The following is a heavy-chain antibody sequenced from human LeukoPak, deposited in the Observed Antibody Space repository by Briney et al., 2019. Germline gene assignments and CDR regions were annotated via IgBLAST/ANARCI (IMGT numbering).Heavy chain of an antibody. CDR1: GGTFSSYA. CDR3: ARVTSSWSLFDP. D-gene: IGHD6-13*01. V-gene: IGHV1-69*13. Sequence: ASVKVSCKASGGTFSSYAISWVRQAPGQGLEWMGGIIPIFGTANYAQKFQGRVTITADESTSTAYMELSSLRSEDTAVYYCARVTSSWSLFDPWGQGTLVTVSS. J-gene: IGHJ5*02. CDR2: IIPIFGTA.